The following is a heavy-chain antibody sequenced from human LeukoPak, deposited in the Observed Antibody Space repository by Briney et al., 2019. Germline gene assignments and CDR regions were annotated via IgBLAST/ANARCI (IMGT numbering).Heavy chain of an antibody. CDR3: ARNYGDEVNFDY. J-gene: IGHJ4*02. CDR1: GFTFSSYA. Sequence: GGSLRLSCAASGFTFSSYAMHWVRQAPGKGLEWVAVISYDGSNKYYADSVKGRFTISRDNSKNRLYLQMNSLRAEDTAVYYCARNYGDEVNFDYWGQGTLVTVSS. CDR2: ISYDGSNK. D-gene: IGHD4-17*01. V-gene: IGHV3-30*04.